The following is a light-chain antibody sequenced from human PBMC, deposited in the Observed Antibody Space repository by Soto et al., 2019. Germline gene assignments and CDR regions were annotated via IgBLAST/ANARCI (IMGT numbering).Light chain of an antibody. CDR2: DAS. J-gene: IGKJ2*01. V-gene: IGKV1-5*01. Sequence: DIQMTQSPFTLSASVGDRVTITCRASQSISGWLALYQQKPGRAPNLLISDASSLESGVPSRFSGSVSGTEFTLTVSGLQPDYFATYYCQQYSSYSSFGQGNKLEIQ. CDR1: QSISGW. CDR3: QQYSSYSS.